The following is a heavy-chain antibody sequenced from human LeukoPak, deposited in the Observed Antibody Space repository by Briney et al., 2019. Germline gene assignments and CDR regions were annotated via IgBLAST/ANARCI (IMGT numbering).Heavy chain of an antibody. CDR2: IRSKTKSAET. V-gene: IGHV3-73*01. CDR3: TSPAHDFDIWSGYYSL. D-gene: IGHD3-3*01. Sequence: GGSLRLSCTVSGFTFSVSVIHWVRHAAGKGLEWVGRIRSKTKSAETGYAASVKGRFTISRDDSKDTAYLQMNSLKPEDTGVYYCTSPAHDFDIWSGYYSLWGHGTQVTVSS. CDR1: GFTFSVSV. J-gene: IGHJ4*01.